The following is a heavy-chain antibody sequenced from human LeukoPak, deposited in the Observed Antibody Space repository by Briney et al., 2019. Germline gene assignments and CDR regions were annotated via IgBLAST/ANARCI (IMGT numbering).Heavy chain of an antibody. D-gene: IGHD6-19*01. CDR1: GFTVSSNY. Sequence: GGSLRLSCAASGFTVSSNYMSWVRQPPGKGLEWVSVIYSGGSTYYADSVKGRFTISRDNSKNTLYLQMNSLRAEDTAVYYCASLAGWYGGNYFDYWGQGTLVTVSS. V-gene: IGHV3-53*01. CDR3: ASLAGWYGGNYFDY. J-gene: IGHJ4*02. CDR2: IYSGGST.